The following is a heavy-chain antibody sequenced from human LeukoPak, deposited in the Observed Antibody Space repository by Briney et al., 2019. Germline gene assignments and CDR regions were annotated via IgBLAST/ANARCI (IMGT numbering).Heavy chain of an antibody. CDR3: AKGSDYVWGSPLY. V-gene: IGHV1-8*03. J-gene: IGHJ4*02. CDR2: INPNSGNT. D-gene: IGHD3-16*01. Sequence: ASVKVSCKASGYTFTDYYMHWVRQAPGQGLEWMGWINPNSGNTGYAQKFQGRVTITRNTSISTAYMELSSLRSEDTAVYYCAKGSDYVWGSPLYWGQGTLVTVSS. CDR1: GYTFTDYY.